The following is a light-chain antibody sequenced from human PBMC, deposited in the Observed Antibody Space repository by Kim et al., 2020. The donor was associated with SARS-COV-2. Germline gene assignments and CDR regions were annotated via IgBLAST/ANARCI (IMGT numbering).Light chain of an antibody. J-gene: IGLJ3*02. CDR1: SSNIGSNT. V-gene: IGLV1-44*01. Sequence: QSVLTQPPSASGTPGQRVTISCSGSSSNIGSNTLNWYQQLPGTAPKLLIYTNSQRPSGVPHRFSGSKTGASTSLAISGLQSEDEADYYCAVWDDSLMEWVFGGGTKLTVL. CDR2: TNS. CDR3: AVWDDSLMEWV.